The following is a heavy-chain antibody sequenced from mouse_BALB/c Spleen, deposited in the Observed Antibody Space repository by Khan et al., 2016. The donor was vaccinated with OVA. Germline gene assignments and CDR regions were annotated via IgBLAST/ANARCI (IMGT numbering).Heavy chain of an antibody. CDR3: ARDRIDY. CDR1: GYTFSSYR. J-gene: IGHJ2*01. Sequence: QVQLQQSGAEQAKPGASVKMSCKTSGYTFSSYRMHWVKQRPGQGLEWIGYINHTSGYTEYNEKFKDKATLSADKSSSTAYMQLTSLTSEDSAVYYCARDRIDYWRQGTTLTVSS. V-gene: IGHV1-4*01. CDR2: INHTSGYT.